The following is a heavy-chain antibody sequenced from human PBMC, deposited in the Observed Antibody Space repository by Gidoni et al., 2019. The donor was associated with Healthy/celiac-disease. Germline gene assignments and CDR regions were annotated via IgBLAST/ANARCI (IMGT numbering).Heavy chain of an antibody. CDR3: ARIYGSSGYYGWRYFDY. CDR2: IFSNDEK. D-gene: IGHD3-22*01. V-gene: IGHV2-26*01. J-gene: IGHJ4*02. Sequence: QVTLKESGPVLVNPTETLTLTCTVSGFSLSNARMGVSWIRQPPGKALEWLAHIFSNDEKSYSTSLKSRLTISKDTSKSQVVLTMTNMDPVDTATYYCARIYGSSGYYGWRYFDYWGQGTLVTVSS. CDR1: GFSLSNARMG.